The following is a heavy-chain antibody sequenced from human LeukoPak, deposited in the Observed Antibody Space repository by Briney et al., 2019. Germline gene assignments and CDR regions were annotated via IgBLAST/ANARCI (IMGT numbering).Heavy chain of an antibody. Sequence: SEALSLTCTVSGGSISSGGYYWSWIRQHPGKGLEWIGYIYYSGSTYYNPSLKSRVTISVDTSKNQFSLKLSSVTAADTAVYYCARDSPAGLLGNWGQGTLVTVSS. D-gene: IGHD2-15*01. V-gene: IGHV4-31*03. CDR1: GGSISSGGYY. CDR2: IYYSGST. J-gene: IGHJ4*02. CDR3: ARDSPAGLLGN.